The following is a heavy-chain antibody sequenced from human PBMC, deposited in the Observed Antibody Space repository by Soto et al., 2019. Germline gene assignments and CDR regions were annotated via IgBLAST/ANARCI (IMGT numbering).Heavy chain of an antibody. CDR3: ARPLAVAGFSVDY. V-gene: IGHV5-51*01. CDR2: IYPGDSDT. CDR1: GYSFTSYW. J-gene: IGHJ4*02. Sequence: PGASLKISGKGSGYSFTSYWIGWVRQMPGKGLEWMGIIYPGDSDTRYSPSFQGQVTISADKSISTAYLQWSSLKASDTAMYYGARPLAVAGFSVDYWGQGTLVTVSS. D-gene: IGHD6-19*01.